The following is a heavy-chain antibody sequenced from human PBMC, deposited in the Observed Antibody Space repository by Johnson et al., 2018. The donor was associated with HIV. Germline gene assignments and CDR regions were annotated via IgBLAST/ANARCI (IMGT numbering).Heavy chain of an antibody. CDR2: INWNGGST. D-gene: IGHD1-26*01. J-gene: IGHJ3*02. Sequence: QLVESGGGVVRPGGSLRLSCAASGFSFDDFGMSWVRQAPGKGLEWVSGINWNGGSTSYADSVKGRFTISRDNAKNSLYLQMNSLRAEDTALYYCARDQASRELAMGGAFDIWGQGTMVTVSS. V-gene: IGHV3-20*04. CDR3: ARDQASRELAMGGAFDI. CDR1: GFSFDDFG.